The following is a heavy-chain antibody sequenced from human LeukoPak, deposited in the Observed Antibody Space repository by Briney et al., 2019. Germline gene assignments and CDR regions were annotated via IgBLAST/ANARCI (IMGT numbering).Heavy chain of an antibody. J-gene: IGHJ4*02. CDR2: IYASGST. V-gene: IGHV4-4*09. CDR3: ARDSGFGGYGK. CDR1: GGSLSSDY. Sequence: SETLSLTCTVSGGSLSSDYWSWIRQPPGKGLEWIGYIYASGSTSYSPSLKSRVTISLDMSRNQFSLKLSSVTAADTAVYYCARDSGFGGYGKWGQGTLVTVSS. D-gene: IGHD5-12*01.